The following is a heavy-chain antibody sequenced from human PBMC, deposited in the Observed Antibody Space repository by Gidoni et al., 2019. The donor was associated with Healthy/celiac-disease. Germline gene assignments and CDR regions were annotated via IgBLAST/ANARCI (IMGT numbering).Heavy chain of an antibody. Sequence: QLQLQESGPGLVKPSETLSLTCTVSGGSISSSSYYWGWIRQPPGKGLEWIGSIYYSGSTYYHPSLKSRVTISVDTSKNQFSLKLSSVTAADTAVYYCARRAAPGAFDIWGQGTMVTVSS. J-gene: IGHJ3*02. D-gene: IGHD2-15*01. CDR2: IYYSGST. CDR3: ARRAAPGAFDI. CDR1: GGSISSSSYY. V-gene: IGHV4-39*01.